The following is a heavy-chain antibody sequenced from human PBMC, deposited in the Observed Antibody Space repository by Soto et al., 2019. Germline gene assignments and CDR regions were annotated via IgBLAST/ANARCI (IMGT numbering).Heavy chain of an antibody. Sequence: SVNVSCKSSGGTFSSYSMSWVRQAPGQGLEWMGGIIPIFGTANYAQKFQGRVTITADESTSTAYMELSSLRSEDTAVYYCARLSNSSPYYFDYWGQGTLVTVSS. CDR3: ARLSNSSPYYFDY. CDR1: GGTFSSYS. D-gene: IGHD2-2*01. CDR2: IIPIFGTA. J-gene: IGHJ4*02. V-gene: IGHV1-69*13.